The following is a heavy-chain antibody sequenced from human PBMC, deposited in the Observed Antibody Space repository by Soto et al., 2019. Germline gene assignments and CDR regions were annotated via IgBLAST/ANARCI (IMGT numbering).Heavy chain of an antibody. CDR2: IYYSGST. Sequence: QVQLQESGPGLVKPSQTLSLTCTVSGGSISSGDYYWSWIRQPPGKGLEWIGYIYYSGSTYYNPSLKSRVTISVDTSKNQFSLKLSSVTAADTAVYYCASARYCSGGSCYSGYYYGMDVWGQGTTVTVSS. CDR1: GGSISSGDYY. V-gene: IGHV4-30-4*01. CDR3: ASARYCSGGSCYSGYYYGMDV. J-gene: IGHJ6*02. D-gene: IGHD2-15*01.